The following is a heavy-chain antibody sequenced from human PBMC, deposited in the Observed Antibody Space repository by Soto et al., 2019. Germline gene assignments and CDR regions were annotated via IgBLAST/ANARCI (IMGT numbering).Heavy chain of an antibody. V-gene: IGHV1-18*01. Sequence: GASVKVSCKASGYTFTSYGISWVRQAPGQGLEWMGWISAYNGNTNYAQKLQGRVTMTTDTSTSTAYMELRSLRSDDTAVYYCARDIVVVIATRPNLDYWGQGTLVTVSS. CDR2: ISAYNGNT. CDR1: GYTFTSYG. D-gene: IGHD2-21*01. CDR3: ARDIVVVIATRPNLDY. J-gene: IGHJ4*02.